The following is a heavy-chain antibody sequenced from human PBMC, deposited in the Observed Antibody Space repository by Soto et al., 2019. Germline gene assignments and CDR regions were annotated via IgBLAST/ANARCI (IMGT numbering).Heavy chain of an antibody. V-gene: IGHV1-46*01. CDR2: INPSGGST. J-gene: IGHJ4*02. Sequence: GASVKVSCKASGYTFTSYYMHLLLQAPVQVLEWMGIINPSGGSTSYAQKFQGRVTMTRDTSTSTVYMELSSLRSEDTAVYYCARDLPHYDSSGYYYFAPSHGFDYWGQGTLVTVSS. CDR1: GYTFTSYY. CDR3: ARDLPHYDSSGYYYFAPSHGFDY. D-gene: IGHD3-22*01.